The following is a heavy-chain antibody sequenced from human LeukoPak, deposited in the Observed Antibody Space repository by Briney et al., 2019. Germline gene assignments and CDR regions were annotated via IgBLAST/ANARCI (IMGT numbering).Heavy chain of an antibody. Sequence: TGGSLTLSCAACGFTFSSYHMHCPPHSTGKGLEWVSSIGTSGDTYYPGSVKGRFTISRENAKHSLYLQMNSMRAEDTAVYYCARGGSGSYFEDNWFARWGQGTLVTVSS. J-gene: IGHJ5*02. CDR3: ARGGSGSYFEDNWFAR. V-gene: IGHV3-13*01. CDR1: GFTFSSYH. CDR2: IGTSGDT. D-gene: IGHD1-26*01.